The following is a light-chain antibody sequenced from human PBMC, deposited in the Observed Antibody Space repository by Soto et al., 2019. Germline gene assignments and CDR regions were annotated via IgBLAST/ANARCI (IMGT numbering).Light chain of an antibody. CDR2: DAS. J-gene: IGKJ2*01. CDR1: QSISGW. CDR3: QQYNSYSVNA. Sequence: DIQMTQSPYTLSPSVGDRVSITCRASQSISGWLAWYQQKPGKAPKLLIYDASSLESGVPSRFSGSGSGTEFSLTISRLQPYDFATYYFQQYNSYSVNAFGQGTKLEIK. V-gene: IGKV1-5*01.